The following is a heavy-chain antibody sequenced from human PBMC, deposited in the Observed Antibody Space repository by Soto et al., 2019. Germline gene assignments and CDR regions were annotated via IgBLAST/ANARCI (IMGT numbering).Heavy chain of an antibody. CDR2: ISYDGSNK. CDR3: ARGIQLWLLSARVATVDNDAFDI. CDR1: GFTFSSYA. Sequence: GGSLRLSCAASGFTFSSYAMHWVRQAPGKGLEWVAVISYDGSNKYYADSVKGRFTISRDNSKNTLYLQMNSLRAEDTAVYYCARGIQLWLLSARVATVDNDAFDIWGQGTMVTVSS. J-gene: IGHJ3*02. V-gene: IGHV3-30-3*01. D-gene: IGHD5-18*01.